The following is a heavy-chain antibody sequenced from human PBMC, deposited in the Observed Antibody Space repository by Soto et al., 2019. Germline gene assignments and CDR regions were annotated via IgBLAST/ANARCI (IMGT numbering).Heavy chain of an antibody. CDR3: ARPPLPGYSIHFNS. D-gene: IGHD2-15*01. CDR1: GYIFIDYW. CDR2: FYPRDSDT. Sequence: PGESLKISCKASGYIFIDYWIGWVRQMPGKGLEWMGIFYPRDSDTRYSPSFQGQVTISADRSTGTAFLQWRSLKASDTALYYCARPPLPGYSIHFNSWGQGTLVTVSS. V-gene: IGHV5-51*01. J-gene: IGHJ4*02.